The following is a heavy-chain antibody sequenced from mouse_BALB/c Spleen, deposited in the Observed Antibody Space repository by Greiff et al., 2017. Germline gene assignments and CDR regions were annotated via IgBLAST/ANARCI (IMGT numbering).Heavy chain of an antibody. D-gene: IGHD2-3*01. CDR2: IYPGDGDT. J-gene: IGHJ4*01. Sequence: QVQLQQSGAELARPGASVKLSCKASGYTFTSYWMQWVKQRPGQGLEWIGAIYPGDGDTRYTQKFKGKATLTADKSSSTAYMQLSSLASEDSAVYYCARWFSYAMDYWGQGTSVTVSS. V-gene: IGHV1-87*01. CDR1: GYTFTSYW. CDR3: ARWFSYAMDY.